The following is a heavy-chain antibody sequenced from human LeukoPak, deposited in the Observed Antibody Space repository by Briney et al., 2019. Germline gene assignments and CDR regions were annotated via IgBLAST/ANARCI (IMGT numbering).Heavy chain of an antibody. CDR3: ARDRGPYYDHQNDI. D-gene: IGHD3-22*01. Sequence: SETLSLACTVSGGSISSYYWSWIRQPAGQGLEWIGRIYTSGSTNYNPSLKSRVTMSVDTSKNQFSLKLSSVTAADTAVYYCARDRGPYYDHQNDIWGQGTMVTVSS. CDR1: GGSISSYY. CDR2: IYTSGST. V-gene: IGHV4-4*07. J-gene: IGHJ3*02.